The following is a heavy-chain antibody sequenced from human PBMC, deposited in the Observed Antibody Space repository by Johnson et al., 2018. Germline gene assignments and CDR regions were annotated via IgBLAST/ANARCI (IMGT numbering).Heavy chain of an antibody. V-gene: IGHV3-33*08. CDR1: GFTFSSYS. CDR2: IWYDGSNK. J-gene: IGHJ1*01. Sequence: LVQSGGGLVKPGGSLSLSSAXSGFTFSSYSMNWVRQAPGKGLEGVAVIWYDGSNKYYADPVKGRFTISRDHSKNPLYPQVNSMRPEDTAVDYGARARMPYGDYLEYFQHWGQGTLVTVSS. D-gene: IGHD4-17*01. CDR3: ARARMPYGDYLEYFQH.